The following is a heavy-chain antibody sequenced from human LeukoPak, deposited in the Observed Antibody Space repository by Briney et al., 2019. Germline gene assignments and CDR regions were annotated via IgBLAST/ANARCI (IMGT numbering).Heavy chain of an antibody. CDR1: GFAFSYYG. CDR2: ISHDGSNI. J-gene: IGHJ5*02. D-gene: IGHD2-15*01. V-gene: IGHV3-30*18. CDR3: AKDPYRVVVATGNYLDP. Sequence: GGSLRLSCAASGFAFSYYGMHWVRHAPGKGLEWVAVISHDGSNIHYGDSVKGRFAISRDNSKNTVYLQMNSLRAEDTAIYYCAKDPYRVVVATGNYLDPWGQGTLVTVSS.